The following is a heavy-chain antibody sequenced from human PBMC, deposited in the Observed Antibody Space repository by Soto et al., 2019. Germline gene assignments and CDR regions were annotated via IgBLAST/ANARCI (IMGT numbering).Heavy chain of an antibody. CDR1: GGAISSSKW. CDR2: IYQSGST. Sequence: PSETLSLTCAVYGGAISSSKWWSWVRQPPGKGLEWIGEIYQSGSTNYNPSLESRVRMSVDKSRNQFSLKLTSVSAADTAVYYCARASATIAAAAIFDYWGQGTLVTVS. J-gene: IGHJ4*02. CDR3: ARASATIAAAAIFDY. D-gene: IGHD6-13*01. V-gene: IGHV4-4*02.